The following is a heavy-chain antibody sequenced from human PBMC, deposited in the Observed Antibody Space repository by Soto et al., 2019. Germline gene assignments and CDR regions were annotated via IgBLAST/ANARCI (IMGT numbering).Heavy chain of an antibody. D-gene: IGHD4-17*01. CDR2: ISGGGGTT. CDR1: GFTFRSYA. Sequence: EVQLLESGGGLVQPGGSLRLSCAASGFTFRSYAMNWVRQAPGKGLEWVSAISGGGGTTYYADSVKGRFTISRDNSKNTLYLQMNSLRAEDTAVYYCAKYQPTVTAYYYNGLDAWGQGTTVTVSS. J-gene: IGHJ6*02. V-gene: IGHV3-23*01. CDR3: AKYQPTVTAYYYNGLDA.